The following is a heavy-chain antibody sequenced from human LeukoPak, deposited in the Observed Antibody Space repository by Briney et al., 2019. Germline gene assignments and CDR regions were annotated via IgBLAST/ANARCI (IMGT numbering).Heavy chain of an antibody. D-gene: IGHD2-2*02. CDR1: GFTFSSYW. V-gene: IGHV3-7*01. CDR2: IKQDGSEK. CDR3: ARYQLLYPYYFDY. Sequence: PGGSLRLSCAASGFTFSSYWMSWVRQAPGKGLEWVANIKQDGSEKYYVDSVKGRFTISRDNAKNSLYLQMNSLRAEDTAVYFCARYQLLYPYYFDYWGQGTLVTVSS. J-gene: IGHJ4*02.